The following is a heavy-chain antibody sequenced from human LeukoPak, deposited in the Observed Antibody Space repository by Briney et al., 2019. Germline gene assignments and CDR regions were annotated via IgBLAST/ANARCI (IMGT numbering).Heavy chain of an antibody. J-gene: IGHJ3*02. CDR2: ISSSSSTI. CDR3: ARVQYYYDSSGYYYGKDAFDI. V-gene: IGHV3-48*01. CDR1: GFTFSSYS. D-gene: IGHD3-22*01. Sequence: PGGSLRLSCAASGFTFSSYSMNWVRQAPGKGLEWVSYISSSSSTIYYADSVKGRFTISRDNAKNSLYLQMNSPRAEDTAVYYCARVQYYYDSSGYYYGKDAFDIWGQGTMVTVSP.